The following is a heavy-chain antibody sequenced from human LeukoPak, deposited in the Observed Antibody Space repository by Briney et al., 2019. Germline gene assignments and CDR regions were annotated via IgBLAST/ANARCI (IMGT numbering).Heavy chain of an antibody. D-gene: IGHD2-21*02. CDR3: ARDRESCGGDCYSSNDAFDI. J-gene: IGHJ3*02. Sequence: PGGSLRLSCAASGFTFDDYGMSWVRQAPGKGLEWVSGINWNGGSTGYADSVRGRFTISRDNAKNSLYLQMNSLRAEDTALYYCARDRESCGGDCYSSNDAFDIWDQGTMVTVSS. CDR2: INWNGGST. V-gene: IGHV3-20*04. CDR1: GFTFDDYG.